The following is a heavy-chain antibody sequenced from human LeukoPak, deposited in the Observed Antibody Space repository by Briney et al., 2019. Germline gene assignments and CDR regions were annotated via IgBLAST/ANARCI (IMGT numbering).Heavy chain of an antibody. J-gene: IGHJ1*01. CDR1: GGSISTYH. CDR3: ARGTVTTDYFLH. CDR2: IHYSGAT. D-gene: IGHD4-17*01. Sequence: PSETLSLTCTVSGGSISTYHWSWIRQPPRKALEWIGYIHYSGATNYNPSLKSRVTISVDTSKNQFSLKLTSVTAADTAVYYCARGTVTTDYFLHWGQGTLVTVSP. V-gene: IGHV4-59*01.